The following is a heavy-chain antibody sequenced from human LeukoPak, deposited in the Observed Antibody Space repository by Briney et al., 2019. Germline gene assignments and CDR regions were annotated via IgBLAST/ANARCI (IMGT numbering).Heavy chain of an antibody. J-gene: IGHJ4*02. D-gene: IGHD3-10*01. CDR1: GYTFTSYD. CDR3: ARAVARYYGSGSYQRGVFDY. Sequence: ASVKVSCKASGYTFTSYDINWVRQATGQGLEWMGWMNPNSGNTGYAQKFQGRVTITRNTSISTAYMELSSLRSEDTAVYYCARAVARYYGSGSYQRGVFDYWGQGTLVTVSS. V-gene: IGHV1-8*03. CDR2: MNPNSGNT.